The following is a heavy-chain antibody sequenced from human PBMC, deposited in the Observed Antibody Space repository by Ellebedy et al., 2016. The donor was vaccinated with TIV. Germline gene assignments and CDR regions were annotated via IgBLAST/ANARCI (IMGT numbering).Heavy chain of an antibody. D-gene: IGHD3-10*01. CDR2: ISSNLHYI. CDR3: ATDRGEGGLPSFFDS. Sequence: GESLKISCAASGLNFSGCSMNWVRQAPGKGLEWVSSISSNLHYIHYIESVKGRFTISRDNAKNSLSLQMDSLRAEDTAVYYCATDRGEGGLPSFFDSWGQGTLVTVST. J-gene: IGHJ4*02. V-gene: IGHV3-21*01. CDR1: GLNFSGCS.